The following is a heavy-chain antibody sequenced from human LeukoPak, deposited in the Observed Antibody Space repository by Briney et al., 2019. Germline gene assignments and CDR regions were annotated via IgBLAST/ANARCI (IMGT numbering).Heavy chain of an antibody. J-gene: IGHJ5*02. CDR3: ARDEGNFPYSSSSIWFDP. CDR2: TYYRSKWYN. CDR1: GDSVSSNSAA. V-gene: IGHV6-1*01. Sequence: SQTLSLTCAISGDSVSSNSAAWNWIRQSPSRGLEWLGRTYYRSKWYNDYAVSVKSRITINPDTSKNQFSLQLNSVTPEDTAVYYCARDEGNFPYSSSSIWFDPWGQGTLVTVSS. D-gene: IGHD6-6*01.